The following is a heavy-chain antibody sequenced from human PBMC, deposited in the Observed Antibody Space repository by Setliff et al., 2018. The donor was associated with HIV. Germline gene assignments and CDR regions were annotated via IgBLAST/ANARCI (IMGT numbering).Heavy chain of an antibody. V-gene: IGHV4-59*11. CDR2: IYYSEST. CDR3: ARREGYGMDV. CDR1: GGSISSHY. Sequence: SETLSLTCTVSGGSISSHYWSWIRQPPGKGLEWIGSIYYSESTNYNPSLKSRVTISVDTSKNQFSLKVTSVTAADTAVYYCARREGYGMDVWGQGTTVTVSS. J-gene: IGHJ6*02.